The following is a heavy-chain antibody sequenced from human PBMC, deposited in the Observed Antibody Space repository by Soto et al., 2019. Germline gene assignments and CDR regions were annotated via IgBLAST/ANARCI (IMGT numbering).Heavy chain of an antibody. Sequence: PGGSLRLSRAASGFTFSSYVMHWVLQSPGKWLEWVAVISYDGSNKYYADSVKGRFTISRDNSKNTLYLQMNSLRAEDTAVYYCAKDRASITMVRSQIYYYYGMDVWGQGT. J-gene: IGHJ6*02. V-gene: IGHV3-30*18. D-gene: IGHD3-10*01. CDR3: AKDRASITMVRSQIYYYYGMDV. CDR1: GFTFSSYV. CDR2: ISYDGSNK.